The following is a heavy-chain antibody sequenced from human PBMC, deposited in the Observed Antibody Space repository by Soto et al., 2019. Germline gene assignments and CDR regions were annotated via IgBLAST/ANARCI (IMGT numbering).Heavy chain of an antibody. J-gene: IGHJ6*02. CDR1: GGTLNNYA. CDR2: IIPIFGTP. CDR3: ARGGLSPGSCGGGGCHSDCYFGLDV. V-gene: IGHV1-69*01. D-gene: IGHD2-15*01. Sequence: QVLLVQSGAEVKKPGSSVKVSCKASGGTLNNYAISWVRQAPGQGLEWMGGIIPIFGTPNYALKFQGRVTINADESTETVYMELSSLRAEAAALYFCARGGLSPGSCGGGGCHSDCYFGLDVWGQGTLVTVSS.